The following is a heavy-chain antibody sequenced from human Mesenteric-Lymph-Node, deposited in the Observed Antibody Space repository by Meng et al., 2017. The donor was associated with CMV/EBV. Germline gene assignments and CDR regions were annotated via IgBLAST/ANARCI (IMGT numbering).Heavy chain of an antibody. J-gene: IGHJ3*02. D-gene: IGHD2-2*01. V-gene: IGHV1-8*02. Sequence: ASVKVSCKASGYTFTSYGISWVRQAPGQGLEWLGWMNPNSGNTGYAQKFQGRVTMTRNTSINTAYMELSSLRSADTAVYYCARGGLPVVVPAAKRSPFDIWGQGTMVTVSS. CDR2: MNPNSGNT. CDR1: GYTFTSYG. CDR3: ARGGLPVVVPAAKRSPFDI.